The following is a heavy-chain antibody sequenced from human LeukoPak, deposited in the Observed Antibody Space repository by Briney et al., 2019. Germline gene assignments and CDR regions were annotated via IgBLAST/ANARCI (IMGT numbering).Heavy chain of an antibody. D-gene: IGHD6-19*01. V-gene: IGHV1-18*01. CDR2: ISAYNGNT. CDR1: GYTFTSYG. Sequence: ASVKVSCKTPGYTFTSYGISWVRQAPGQGLEWMGWISAYNGNTNYAQKLQGRVTVTTDTSTSTAYMELRSLRSDDTAVYYCARSEQWLVRLDYWGQGTLVTVSS. J-gene: IGHJ4*02. CDR3: ARSEQWLVRLDY.